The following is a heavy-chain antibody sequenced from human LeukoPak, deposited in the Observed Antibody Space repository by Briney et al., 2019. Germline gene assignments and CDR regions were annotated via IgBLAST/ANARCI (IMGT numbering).Heavy chain of an antibody. CDR2: IYHSGST. J-gene: IGHJ5*02. Sequence: SETLSLTCAVSGGSISSGGYSWSWFRQPPGKGLEWIGYIYHSGSTYYDPSLKSRLSISVDRSKNQFSLKLSSVTAADTAVYHWARAVFGVVPPRGWFDPWGQGTLVTVSS. D-gene: IGHD3-3*01. V-gene: IGHV4-30-2*01. CDR3: ARAVFGVVPPRGWFDP. CDR1: GGSISSGGYS.